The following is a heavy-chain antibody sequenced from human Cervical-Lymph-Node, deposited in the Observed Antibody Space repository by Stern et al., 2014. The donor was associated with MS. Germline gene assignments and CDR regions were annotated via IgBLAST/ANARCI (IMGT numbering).Heavy chain of an antibody. J-gene: IGHJ4*02. Sequence: QITLKESGPTLVKPTQTVTLTCTLSGFSVATAGVGVGWIRQPPGKALEWLGVIFWGVDKLYSPSLKNRLTIIKDTSKNQVVLTMTNVDPVDTATYYCAHSRVKYCRGGTCYSSLFDYWGQGTLVTVSS. CDR3: AHSRVKYCRGGTCYSSLFDY. V-gene: IGHV2-5*02. D-gene: IGHD2-15*01. CDR2: IFWGVDK. CDR1: GFSVATAGVG.